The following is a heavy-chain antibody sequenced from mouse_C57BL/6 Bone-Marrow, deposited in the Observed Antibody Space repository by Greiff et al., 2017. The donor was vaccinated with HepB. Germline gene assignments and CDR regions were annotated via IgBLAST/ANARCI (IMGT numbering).Heavy chain of an antibody. J-gene: IGHJ2*01. CDR1: GFTFSDYG. Sequence: EVHLVESGGGLVKPGGSLKLSCAASGFTFSDYGMHWVRQAPEKGLEWVAYISSGSSTIYYADTVKGRFTISRDNAKNTLFLQMTSLRSEDTAMYYCARRPFTTVVSNYFDYWGQGTTLTVSS. V-gene: IGHV5-17*01. CDR3: ARRPFTTVVSNYFDY. D-gene: IGHD1-1*01. CDR2: ISSGSSTI.